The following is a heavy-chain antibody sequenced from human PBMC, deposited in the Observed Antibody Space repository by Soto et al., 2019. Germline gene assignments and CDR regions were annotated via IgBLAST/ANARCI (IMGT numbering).Heavy chain of an antibody. V-gene: IGHV6-1*01. J-gene: IGHJ6*02. D-gene: IGHD1-1*01. CDR2: TYYRSKWYN. Sequence: SQTLARKSAIYGDSVSLNSPPSNWIRQSPSRGLEWLGRTYYRSKWYNDYAVSVKSRITINPDTSKNQFSLQLNSVTPEDTAVYYCARAELERYYGMDVWGQGTTVTVSS. CDR3: ARAELERYYGMDV. CDR1: GDSVSLNSPP.